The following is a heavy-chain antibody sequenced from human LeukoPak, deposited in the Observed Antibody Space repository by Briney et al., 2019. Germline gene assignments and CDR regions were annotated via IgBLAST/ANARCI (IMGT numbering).Heavy chain of an antibody. J-gene: IGHJ4*02. D-gene: IGHD3-22*01. V-gene: IGHV3-30*18. CDR1: GFTFSSYG. CDR2: ISYDGSEQ. CDR3: AKDLRDDRRSYYFDS. Sequence: GGSLRLSCAASGFTFSSYGMHWVRQAPGKGMEWVAVISYDGSEQYHADSVKGRFTISRDNSKNTLYLQMNSLRTEDTAVYYCAKDLRDDRRSYYFDSWGLGTLVTVSS.